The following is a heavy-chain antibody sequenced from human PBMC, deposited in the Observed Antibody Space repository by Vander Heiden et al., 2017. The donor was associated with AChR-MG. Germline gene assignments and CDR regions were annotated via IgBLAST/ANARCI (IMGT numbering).Heavy chain of an antibody. CDR2: IYYPGST. CDR1: GGCVSRGAYY. CDR3: ARDQRNDDTSCYYDHDAFDI. Sequence: QVQLQESGPGLVKPSQTLSLTCTVSGGCVSRGAYYWGWIRQHPGKDLEWIGYIYYPGSTDYTPSLKSRVSISADSSKNQFSLKLTSVTAADTAMYYCARDQRNDDTSCYYDHDAFDIWGQVTMGTVSS. D-gene: IGHD3-22*01. V-gene: IGHV4-31*03. J-gene: IGHJ3*02.